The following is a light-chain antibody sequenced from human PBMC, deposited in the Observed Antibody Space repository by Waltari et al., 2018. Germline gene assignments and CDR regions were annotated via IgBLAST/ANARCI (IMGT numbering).Light chain of an antibody. CDR2: KAS. CDR1: QSISSW. J-gene: IGKJ3*01. Sequence: DTQMTQSPSTLSASVGDRVANTRRASQSISSWLAWYQQKPGKAPKLLIYKASSLDTGVPSRFSGSGSGTEFTLTISSLQSDDFASYYCQQYDSYSPFTFGPGTKVDIK. V-gene: IGKV1-5*03. CDR3: QQYDSYSPFT.